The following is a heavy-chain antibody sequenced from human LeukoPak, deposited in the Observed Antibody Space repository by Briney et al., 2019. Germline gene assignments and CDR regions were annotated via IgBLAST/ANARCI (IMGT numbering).Heavy chain of an antibody. J-gene: IGHJ5*02. D-gene: IGHD5-18*01. V-gene: IGHV3-21*01. Sequence: GGSLRLSCAASGFTFSSYSMNWVRQAPGKGLEWVSSISSSSSYIYYADSVKGRFTISRDNAKNSLYLQMNSLRAEDTAVYYCAREMVTGNWFDPWGQGTLVTVSS. CDR2: ISSSSSYI. CDR1: GFTFSSYS. CDR3: AREMVTGNWFDP.